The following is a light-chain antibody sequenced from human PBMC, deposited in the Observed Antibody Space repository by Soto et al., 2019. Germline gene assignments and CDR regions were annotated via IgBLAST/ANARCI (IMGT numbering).Light chain of an antibody. CDR1: HSVSSTS. CDR2: GAS. Sequence: EIVLTQSPGTLSFSPGERATLSCRASHSVSSTSLAWYQQKPGQAPRLLMYGASSRATDIPDRFSGSGSGTDFTLTISRLEPEDFAVYYCQQFSSYPLTFGGGTKVDIK. CDR3: QQFSSYPLT. J-gene: IGKJ4*01. V-gene: IGKV3-20*01.